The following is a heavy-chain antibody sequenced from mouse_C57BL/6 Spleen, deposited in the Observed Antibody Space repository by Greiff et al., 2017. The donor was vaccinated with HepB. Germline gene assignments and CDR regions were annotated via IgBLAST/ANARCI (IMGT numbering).Heavy chain of an antibody. CDR1: GFTFSDYY. CDR2: INYDGSST. V-gene: IGHV5-16*01. Sequence: EVKLMESEGGLVQPGSSMKLSCTASGFTFSDYYMAWVRQVPEKGLEWVANINYDGSSTYYLDSLKSRFIISRDNAKNILYLQMSSLKSEDTATYYCARERGYHGAMDYWGQGTSVTVSS. J-gene: IGHJ4*01. D-gene: IGHD2-2*01. CDR3: ARERGYHGAMDY.